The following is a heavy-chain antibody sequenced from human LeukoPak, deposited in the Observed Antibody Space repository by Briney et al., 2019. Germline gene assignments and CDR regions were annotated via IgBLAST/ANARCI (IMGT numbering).Heavy chain of an antibody. CDR1: GFTFSSYW. V-gene: IGHV3-74*03. J-gene: IGHJ4*02. D-gene: IGHD1-1*01. CDR3: ARGTRWGLDY. Sequence: GGSLRLSCAASGFTFSSYWMHWVRQAPGKGLVWVSRIDSDGSSLTYADSVKGRFTISRDNAKNTVYLQMNSLRADDTAVYYCARGTRWGLDYWGQGTLVTVSS. CDR2: IDSDGSSL.